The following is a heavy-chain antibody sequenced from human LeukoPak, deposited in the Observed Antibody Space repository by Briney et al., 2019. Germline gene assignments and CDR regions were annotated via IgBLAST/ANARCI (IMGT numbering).Heavy chain of an antibody. CDR3: AKVRGSYPNYYFDY. D-gene: IGHD3-16*01. V-gene: IGHV3-23*01. Sequence: GGSLRLSCAASGFTFSSYAMNWVRQAPGKGLEWVSAISGSGGSTYYADSVKGRFTISRDNPKNTLYLQMNSLRAEDTAVYYCAKVRGSYPNYYFDYWGQGTLVTVSS. CDR2: ISGSGGST. J-gene: IGHJ4*02. CDR1: GFTFSSYA.